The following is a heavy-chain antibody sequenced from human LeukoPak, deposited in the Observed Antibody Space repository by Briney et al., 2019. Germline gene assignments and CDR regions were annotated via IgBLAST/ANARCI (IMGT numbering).Heavy chain of an antibody. CDR3: AREDWGYGHYYYYMDV. D-gene: IGHD3/OR15-3a*01. J-gene: IGHJ6*03. V-gene: IGHV4-61*02. CDR1: GGSISSGSYY. Sequence: SETLSLTCTVSGGSISSGSYYWSWIRRPAGKGLEWIGRIYTSGSTNYNPSLKSRVTISVDTSKNQFSLKLSSVTAADTAVYYCAREDWGYGHYYYYMDVWGKGTTVTVSS. CDR2: IYTSGST.